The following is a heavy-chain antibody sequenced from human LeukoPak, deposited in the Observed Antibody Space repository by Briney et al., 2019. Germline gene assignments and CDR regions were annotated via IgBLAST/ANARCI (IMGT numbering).Heavy chain of an antibody. J-gene: IGHJ3*02. CDR1: GYTFTSYY. CDR3: ARDLGLADGGNRRYAFDI. CDR2: INPSGGST. V-gene: IGHV1-46*01. Sequence: ASVKASCKASGYTFTSYYMHWVRQAPGQGLEWMGIINPSGGSTSYAQKFQGRVTMTRDTSTSTVYMELSSLRSEDTAVYYCARDLGLADGGNRRYAFDIWGQGTMVTVSS. D-gene: IGHD4-23*01.